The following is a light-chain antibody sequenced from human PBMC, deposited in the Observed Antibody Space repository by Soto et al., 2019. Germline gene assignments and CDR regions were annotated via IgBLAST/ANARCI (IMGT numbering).Light chain of an antibody. CDR2: GAS. J-gene: IGKJ1*01. Sequence: IMLTQSPGTLSLSPGERATLSCRASQSVSSNHLAWYQQKPGQAPRLLIYGASRRATGIPDRFSGSGSGTDFTLTISRLEPEDFAVYYCQQSGTSLWTFGQGTKVEVK. CDR1: QSVSSNH. V-gene: IGKV3-20*01. CDR3: QQSGTSLWT.